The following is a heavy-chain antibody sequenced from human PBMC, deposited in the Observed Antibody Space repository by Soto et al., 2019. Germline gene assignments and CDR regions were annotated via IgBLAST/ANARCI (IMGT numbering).Heavy chain of an antibody. CDR3: QYCSSNRCYDGVVY. V-gene: IGHV1-3*01. D-gene: IGHD2-2*01. CDR2: INAGNGNT. J-gene: IGHJ4*02. Sequence: QVQLVQSGAEVKKPGASVKVSCKASGYTFTSYAMHWVRQAPGQRLEWMGWINAGNGNTKYSQKFQGRVNITRDTSASTAYMERSRRRSEDTAVYYCQYCSSNRCYDGVVYWGEGTLFTVSS. CDR1: GYTFTSYA.